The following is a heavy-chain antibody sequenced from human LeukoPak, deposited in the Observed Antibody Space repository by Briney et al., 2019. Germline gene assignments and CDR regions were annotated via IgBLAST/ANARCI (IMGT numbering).Heavy chain of an antibody. CDR1: GYTFTSYY. Sequence: ASVKVSCKASGYTFTSYYMHWVRQAPGQGLEWMGIINPSGGSTSYAQKFRGRVTMTRDTSTSTVYMELSSLRSEDTAVYYCASGIFGYSREDYYYYGMDVWGKGTTVTVSS. V-gene: IGHV1-46*01. J-gene: IGHJ6*04. D-gene: IGHD3-3*01. CDR2: INPSGGST. CDR3: ASGIFGYSREDYYYYGMDV.